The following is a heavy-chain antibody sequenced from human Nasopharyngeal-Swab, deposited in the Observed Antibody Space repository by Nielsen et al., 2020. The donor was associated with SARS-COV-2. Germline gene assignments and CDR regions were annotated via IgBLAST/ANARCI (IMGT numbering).Heavy chain of an antibody. CDR1: GFTFSNAS. CDR2: IHSISNARST. D-gene: IGHD3-22*01. CDR3: STDPRTPPNYYDSSGYYFRYYYYYYGMDV. Sequence: GASLEISYAASGFTFSNASMSWVRQAPGKGLEWVGCIHSISNARSTDYAAPVKGRITIARDDSKNTLYLQMNSLKTEDKAVYYCSTDPRTPPNYYDSSGYYFRYYYYYYGMDVWGQGTTVTVSS. V-gene: IGHV3-15*01. J-gene: IGHJ6*02.